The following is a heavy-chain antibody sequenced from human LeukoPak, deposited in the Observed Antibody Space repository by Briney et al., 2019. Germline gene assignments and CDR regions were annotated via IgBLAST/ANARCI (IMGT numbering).Heavy chain of an antibody. CDR1: GYSISSGYY. Sequence: SETLSLTCAVSGYSISSGYYWGWIRQPPGKRLEWIGSIYHSGSTYYNPSLKSRVTISVDTSKNQFSLKLSSVTAADTAVYYCARNYDIWGGFDPWGQGTLVTVSS. J-gene: IGHJ5*02. D-gene: IGHD3-9*01. CDR3: ARNYDIWGGFDP. CDR2: IYHSGST. V-gene: IGHV4-38-2*01.